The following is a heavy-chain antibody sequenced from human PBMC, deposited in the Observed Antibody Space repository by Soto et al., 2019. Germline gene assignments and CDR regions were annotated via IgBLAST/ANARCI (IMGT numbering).Heavy chain of an antibody. D-gene: IGHD6-13*01. J-gene: IGHJ4*02. CDR2: IWYDGSNK. CDR3: AIQIAGIAAAGTFDY. Sequence: QVQLVESGGGVVQPGRSLRLSCAASGFTFSSYGMHWVRQAPGKGLEWVAVIWYDGSNKYYADSVKGRFTISRDNSKNTLYLQMNSRRAEDTAVYYCAIQIAGIAAAGTFDYWGQGTLVTVSS. CDR1: GFTFSSYG. V-gene: IGHV3-33*01.